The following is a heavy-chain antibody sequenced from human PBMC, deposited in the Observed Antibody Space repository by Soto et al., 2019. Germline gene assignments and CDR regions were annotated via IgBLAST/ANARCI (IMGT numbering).Heavy chain of an antibody. J-gene: IGHJ4*02. CDR1: GGSISSYY. CDR2: IYYSGST. V-gene: IGHV4-59*01. Sequence: SETLSLTCTVSGGSISSYYWSWIRQPPGKGLEWIGYIYYSGSTNYNPSLKSRVTISVGTSKNQFSPKLSSVTAADTAVYYCARAAKNYYDSSGSSPFDYWGQGTLVTVS. CDR3: ARAAKNYYDSSGSSPFDY. D-gene: IGHD3-22*01.